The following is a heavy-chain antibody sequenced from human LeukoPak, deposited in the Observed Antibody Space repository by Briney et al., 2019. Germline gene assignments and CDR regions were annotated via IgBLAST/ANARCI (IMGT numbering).Heavy chain of an antibody. J-gene: IGHJ3*02. CDR3: AXGSSSWYADAFDI. V-gene: IGHV4-34*01. CDR2: INHSGST. Sequence: SETLSLTCAVYGGSFSGYYWSWIRQPPGKGLEWIGEINHSGSTNYNPSLKSRVTISVDTSKNQFSLKLSSVTAADTAVYYCAXGSSSWYADAFDIWGQGTMVTVSS. D-gene: IGHD6-13*01. CDR1: GGSFSGYY.